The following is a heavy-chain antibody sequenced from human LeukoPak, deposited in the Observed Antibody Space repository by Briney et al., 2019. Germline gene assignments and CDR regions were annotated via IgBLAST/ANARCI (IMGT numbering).Heavy chain of an antibody. CDR2: TNTNSGGT. Sequence: ASGTLSFSSSGSTCTGNNMHWVRLAPGPGLGLKGLTNTNSGGTKYPQKFQGRVTMTRDTSISTANMELSRLRSDDTDVYYCARGIQQWLHQYYYYGMDVWGQGTTVTVSS. CDR1: GSTCTGNN. V-gene: IGHV1-2*02. D-gene: IGHD5-18*01. CDR3: ARGIQQWLHQYYYYGMDV. J-gene: IGHJ6*02.